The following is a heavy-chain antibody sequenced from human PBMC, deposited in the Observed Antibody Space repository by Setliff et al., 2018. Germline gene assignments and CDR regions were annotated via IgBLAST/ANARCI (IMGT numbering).Heavy chain of an antibody. CDR2: IYYSGST. CDR3: AKVDIDYIMTRDNTWQYFFYMDV. CDR1: GDSISSSSYY. V-gene: IGHV4-39*01. D-gene: IGHD5-12*01. J-gene: IGHJ6*03. Sequence: SETLSLTCIVSGDSISSSSYYWGWIRQPPGKGLEWIGSIYYSGSTYYNPSLKSRVTISVDASKNQVSLKVTSVTAEDTAVYYCAKVDIDYIMTRDNTWQYFFYMDVWGRGTTVTVSS.